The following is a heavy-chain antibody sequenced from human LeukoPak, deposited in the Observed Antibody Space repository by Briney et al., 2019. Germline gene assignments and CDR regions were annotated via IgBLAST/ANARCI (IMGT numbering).Heavy chain of an antibody. V-gene: IGHV1-18*01. Sequence: SEKVSCKPSGDTLTSYGISWVRQAPGQGLEWMGWISAYNGNTNYAQKLKGRVTMTTDTSTSTAYMELRSLRSDDTAVYYCARAVHYSLNSYYWAQGTLVTVSS. CDR1: GDTLTSYG. CDR2: ISAYNGNT. CDR3: ARAVHYSLNSYY. J-gene: IGHJ4*02. D-gene: IGHD4-11*01.